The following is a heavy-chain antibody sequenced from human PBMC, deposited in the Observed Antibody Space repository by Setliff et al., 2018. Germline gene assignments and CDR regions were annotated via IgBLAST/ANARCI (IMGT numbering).Heavy chain of an antibody. J-gene: IGHJ4*02. CDR1: GYSIRNGYY. CDR2: IYHGGTT. D-gene: IGHD3-10*01. CDR3: ARHSSWGTVTDRLHYNFFDS. Sequence: PSATLSLTCGVSGYSIRNGYYWAWIRQPPGKGLEWIGSIYHGGTTYYSPSLKTRVTMSVDPSKNQFSLHLSSVTAADTAIYYCARHSSWGTVTDRLHYNFFDSWGQGTLVTVSS. V-gene: IGHV4-38-2*01.